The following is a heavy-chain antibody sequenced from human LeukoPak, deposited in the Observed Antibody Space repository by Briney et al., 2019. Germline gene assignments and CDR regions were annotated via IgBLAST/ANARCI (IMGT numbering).Heavy chain of an antibody. CDR2: VNWSGGTT. CDR1: GFTFDDYG. D-gene: IGHD4-23*01. J-gene: IGHJ2*01. V-gene: IGHV3-20*04. CDR3: AKEGHYGGTPYWYFDL. Sequence: RTGGSLRLSCAASGFTFDDYGMSWVRQSPGKGLELVSDVNWSGGTTGYSDSVKGRFTISRDNAKNSLYLQMNSLRAEDTALYYCAKEGHYGGTPYWYFDLWGRGTLVTVSS.